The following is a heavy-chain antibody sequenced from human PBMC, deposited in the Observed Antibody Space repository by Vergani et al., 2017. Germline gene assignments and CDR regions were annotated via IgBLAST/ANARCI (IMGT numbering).Heavy chain of an antibody. J-gene: IGHJ6*03. Sequence: QVQLQQWGGGLLKPSETLSLTCVVNGGSFTSYHWTWIRQSPGEGLEGVGDIYHTGRPDYNPSRKSRLTMSVEKSRNQFSLTLNSVTATDTAIYFCARVNTETNGHLYYFYYMDGCGQGTAVTVS. D-gene: IGHD4-11*01. CDR3: ARVNTETNGHLYYFYYMDG. V-gene: IGHV4-34*01. CDR2: IYHTGRP. CDR1: GGSFTSYH.